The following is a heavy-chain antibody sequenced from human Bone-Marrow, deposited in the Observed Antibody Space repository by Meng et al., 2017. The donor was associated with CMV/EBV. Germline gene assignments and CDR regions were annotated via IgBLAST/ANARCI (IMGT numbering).Heavy chain of an antibody. D-gene: IGHD3-3*01. CDR3: ARVSGVLRFLEWSQMTEINY. CDR1: GYTFTGYY. V-gene: IGHV1-2*02. CDR2: INPNSGGT. J-gene: IGHJ4*02. Sequence: ASVKVSCKASGYTFTGYYMHWVRQAPGQGLEWMGWINPNSGGTNYAQKFQGRVTMTRDTSISTAYMELSRLRSDDTAVYYCARVSGVLRFLEWSQMTEINYWGQGTLVTSPQ.